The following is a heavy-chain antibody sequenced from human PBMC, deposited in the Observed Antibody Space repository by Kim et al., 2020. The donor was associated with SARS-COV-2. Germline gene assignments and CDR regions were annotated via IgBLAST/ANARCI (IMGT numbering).Heavy chain of an antibody. V-gene: IGHV3-30*01. CDR3: ARAGYSSIWYYFDY. D-gene: IGHD6-13*01. J-gene: IGHJ4*02. Sequence: ADSVKGRFTISRDNSKNTLYLQMNSLRPEDTAIFYCARAGYSSIWYYFDYWGQGTLVTVSS.